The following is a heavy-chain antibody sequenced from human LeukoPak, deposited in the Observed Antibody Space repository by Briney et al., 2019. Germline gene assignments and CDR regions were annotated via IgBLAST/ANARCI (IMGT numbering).Heavy chain of an antibody. D-gene: IGHD3-3*01. CDR1: GFTFSSYG. V-gene: IGHV3-30*02. Sequence: GGSLRLSCAASGFTFSSYGMHWVRQAPGKGLEWVAFIRYDGSNKYYADSVKGRFTISRDNSKNTLYLQMNSLRAEDTAVYYCARARARFLEWYLNYWGQGTLVTVSS. CDR2: IRYDGSNK. CDR3: ARARARFLEWYLNY. J-gene: IGHJ4*02.